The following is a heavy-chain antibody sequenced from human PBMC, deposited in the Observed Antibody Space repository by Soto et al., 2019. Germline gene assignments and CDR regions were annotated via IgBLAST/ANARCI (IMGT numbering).Heavy chain of an antibody. Sequence: GGSLRLSCAASGFTFSDHYMDWVRQAPGKGLEWVGRTRNKANSYTTEYAASVKGRFTISRDDSKNPLYLQMSSLKTEDTAVYYCARGYCSNGVCYRYIDLWGRGTLVTVSS. J-gene: IGHJ2*01. CDR3: ARGYCSNGVCYRYIDL. D-gene: IGHD2-8*01. CDR1: GFTFSDHY. CDR2: TRNKANSYTT. V-gene: IGHV3-72*01.